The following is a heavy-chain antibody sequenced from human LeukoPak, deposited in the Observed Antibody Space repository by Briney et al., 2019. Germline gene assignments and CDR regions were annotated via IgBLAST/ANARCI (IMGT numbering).Heavy chain of an antibody. V-gene: IGHV4-31*03. J-gene: IGHJ6*02. CDR2: IYYSGST. Sequence: PSETQSLTCTVSGGSISSGGYYWSWIRQHPGKGLEWIGYIYYSGSTYYNPSLKSRVTISVDTSKNQFSLKLSSVTAADTAVYYCAREVVVVAATPVRFGVRYGMDVWGQGTTVTVSS. CDR1: GGSISSGGYY. CDR3: AREVVVVAATPVRFGVRYGMDV. D-gene: IGHD2-15*01.